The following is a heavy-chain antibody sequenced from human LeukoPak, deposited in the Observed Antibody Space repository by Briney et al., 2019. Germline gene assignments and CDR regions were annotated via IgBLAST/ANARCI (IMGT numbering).Heavy chain of an antibody. V-gene: IGHV4-30-4*01. Sequence: SQTLSLTCTVSGASISSGDSYWRWIRQPPGKGLEWIGYIYYSGSTYNNPSLRSRLILSVDTSKNQFSLRLSSVTAADTAVYYCARGPHVSDGIAAVRIDYWGQGTLVTVSS. J-gene: IGHJ4*02. CDR3: ARGPHVSDGIAAVRIDY. D-gene: IGHD6-13*01. CDR2: IYYSGST. CDR1: GASISSGDSY.